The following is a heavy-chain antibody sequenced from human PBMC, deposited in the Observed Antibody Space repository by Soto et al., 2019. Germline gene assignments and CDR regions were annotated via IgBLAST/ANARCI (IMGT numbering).Heavy chain of an antibody. CDR2: IIPILGIA. CDR1: GGTFGSYT. V-gene: IGHV1-69*02. J-gene: IGHJ4*02. D-gene: IGHD2-15*01. Sequence: SVKVSCKASGGTFGSYTISWVRQATRQGLEWMGRIIPILGIANYAQKFQGRVTITADKSTSTAYMELSSLRSEDTAVYYCASLALGYCSGGSCYSSDYWGQGTLVTVSS. CDR3: ASLALGYCSGGSCYSSDY.